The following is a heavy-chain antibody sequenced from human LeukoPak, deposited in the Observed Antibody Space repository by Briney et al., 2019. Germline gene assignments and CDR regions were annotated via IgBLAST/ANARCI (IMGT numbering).Heavy chain of an antibody. CDR2: LYSDGNT. D-gene: IGHD4/OR15-4a*01. V-gene: IGHV3-53*01. Sequence: GGSLRLSCAASGFTVITNDMTWVRQAPGKGLEWVSVLYSDGNTKYADSVQGRFIISRDNSKNTLYLEMNSLRPDDTAVYYCARGVEKLGANTLAYWGQGTLVTVSS. CDR3: ARGVEKLGANTLAY. CDR1: GFTVITND. J-gene: IGHJ4*02.